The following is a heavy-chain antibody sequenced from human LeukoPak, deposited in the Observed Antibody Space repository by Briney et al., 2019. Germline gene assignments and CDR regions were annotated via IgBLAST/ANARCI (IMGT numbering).Heavy chain of an antibody. CDR2: ISHSGGTT. CDR1: GFTFGSFA. Sequence: AGGSLRLSCAATGFTFGSFAMSWVRQAPGKGLEWVSAISHSGGTTYYADSVKGRFTISRDNSKDTLYLQMNSLRAEDTAVYYCARVSGGSSSAFDYWGQGTLVTVSS. CDR3: ARVSGGSSSAFDY. D-gene: IGHD2-15*01. V-gene: IGHV3-23*01. J-gene: IGHJ4*02.